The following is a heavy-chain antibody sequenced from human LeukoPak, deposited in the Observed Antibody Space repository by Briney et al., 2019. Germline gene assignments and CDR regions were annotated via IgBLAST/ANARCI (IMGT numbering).Heavy chain of an antibody. CDR1: GYTFTSYG. Sequence: GASVKVSCKASGYTFTSYGISWARQAPGQGLEWMGWISAYNGNTNYAQKLQGRVTMTTDTSTSTAYMELSSLRSEDTAVYYCARFIAVAGYAHFDYWGQGTLVTVSS. CDR2: ISAYNGNT. V-gene: IGHV1-18*01. J-gene: IGHJ4*02. D-gene: IGHD6-19*01. CDR3: ARFIAVAGYAHFDY.